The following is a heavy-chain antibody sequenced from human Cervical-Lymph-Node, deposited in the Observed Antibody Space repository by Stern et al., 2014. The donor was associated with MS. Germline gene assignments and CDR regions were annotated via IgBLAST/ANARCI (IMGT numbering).Heavy chain of an antibody. V-gene: IGHV1-69*01. CDR1: GGALKSYT. CDR3: ARLKKQQLGLYYFDS. D-gene: IGHD1-1*01. J-gene: IGHJ4*02. Sequence: VQLVESGSEVRKPGSSVKVSCKPSGGALKSYTIHWVRQAPGQGLQWMGGIIPTFGSTYYAQTFQARLTITADDSTSTAYMELTSLRPDDTAVYYCARLKKQQLGLYYFDSGDKGALGTGS. CDR2: IIPTFGST.